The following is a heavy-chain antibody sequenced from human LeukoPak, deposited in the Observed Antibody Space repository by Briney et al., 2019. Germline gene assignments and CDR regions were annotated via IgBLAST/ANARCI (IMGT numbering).Heavy chain of an antibody. CDR2: ISAYNGNT. D-gene: IGHD7-27*01. V-gene: IGHV1-18*01. Sequence: ASVKVSCKASGYTFTSYDINWVRQATGQGLEWMGWISAYNGNTNYAQKLQGRVTMTTDTSTSTAYMELRSLRSDDTAVYYCARFWGTLGTSDYWGQGTLVTVSS. J-gene: IGHJ4*02. CDR3: ARFWGTLGTSDY. CDR1: GYTFTSYD.